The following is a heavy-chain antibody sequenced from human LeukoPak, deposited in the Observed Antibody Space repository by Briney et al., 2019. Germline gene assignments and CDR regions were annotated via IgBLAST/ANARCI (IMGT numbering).Heavy chain of an antibody. CDR3: ARGRYCSSTSCYAGAHYYYYGMDV. CDR2: IYTSGST. D-gene: IGHD2-2*01. Sequence: SETLSLTCTVSGGSISSYYWSWIRQPAGKGLEWIGRIYTSGSTNYNPSLKSRVTMSVDTSKNQFSLKLSSVIAADTAVYYCARGRYCSSTSCYAGAHYYYYGMDVWGQGTTVTVSS. V-gene: IGHV4-4*07. J-gene: IGHJ6*02. CDR1: GGSISSYY.